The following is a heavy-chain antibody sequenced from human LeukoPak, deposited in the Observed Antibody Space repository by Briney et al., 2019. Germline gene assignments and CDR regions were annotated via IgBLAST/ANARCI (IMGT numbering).Heavy chain of an antibody. Sequence: RAGGSLRLSCAASGFTFSNYWMYWVRQVPGEGLVWVSRISSEGSVTNYADSVKGRFTISRDNAKNTLYLQMNSLRAEDTAVYYCAKFSSDYYDSSGYLDYWGQGTLVTVSS. CDR1: GFTFSNYW. CDR3: AKFSSDYYDSSGYLDY. CDR2: ISSEGSVT. J-gene: IGHJ4*02. D-gene: IGHD3-22*01. V-gene: IGHV3-74*01.